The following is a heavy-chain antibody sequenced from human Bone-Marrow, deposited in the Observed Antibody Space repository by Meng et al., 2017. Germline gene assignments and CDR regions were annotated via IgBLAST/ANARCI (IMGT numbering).Heavy chain of an antibody. D-gene: IGHD2-2*01. CDR3: ARVNCSSTSCYLANWFDP. Sequence: SETLSLTCTVSGGSISSYYWSWIRQPPGKGLEWIGYTYYSGSTNYNPSLKSRVTISVDTSKNQFSLKLSSVTTADTAVYYCARVNCSSTSCYLANWFDPWGQGTLVTVSS. J-gene: IGHJ5*02. CDR1: GGSISSYY. CDR2: TYYSGST. V-gene: IGHV4-59*01.